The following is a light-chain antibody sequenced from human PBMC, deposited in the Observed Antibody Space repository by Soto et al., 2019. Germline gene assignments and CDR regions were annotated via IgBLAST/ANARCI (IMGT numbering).Light chain of an antibody. CDR1: QSVSSSY. V-gene: IGKV3-20*01. CDR2: GAS. Sequence: EIVLTQSPGTLSLSPGERATLSSRASQSVSSSYLAWYQQKPGQAPRLLIYGASSRATGIPDRFSGSGSGTDFTLTISRLEPEDFAVYYCQQYGSSPPRSTFGQGTKLEI. CDR3: QQYGSSPPRST. J-gene: IGKJ2*01.